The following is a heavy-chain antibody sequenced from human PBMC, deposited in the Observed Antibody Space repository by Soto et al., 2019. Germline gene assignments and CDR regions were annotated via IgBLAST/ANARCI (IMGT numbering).Heavy chain of an antibody. V-gene: IGHV5-51*01. CDR3: AKDMGSSWWSFSYYYGMDV. J-gene: IGHJ6*02. CDR2: IYPGDSDT. D-gene: IGHD6-13*01. CDR1: GYTFTDYW. Sequence: GEALNISCKGSGYTFTDYWIGWVRQLPGKGLEWMGIIYPGDSDTRYSPSFQGHVTITVDKSTSTAYLQMNSLRAEDTAVYYCAKDMGSSWWSFSYYYGMDVWGQGTTVTVSS.